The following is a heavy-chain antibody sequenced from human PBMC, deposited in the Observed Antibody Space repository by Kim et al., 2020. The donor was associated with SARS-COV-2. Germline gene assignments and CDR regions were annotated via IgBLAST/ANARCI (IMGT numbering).Heavy chain of an antibody. CDR2: INHSGST. D-gene: IGHD6-13*01. CDR1: GGSFSGYY. CDR3: ARSRGIAAAGKEGYFQH. J-gene: IGHJ1*01. V-gene: IGHV4-34*01. Sequence: SETLSLTCAVYGGSFSGYYWSWIRQPPGKGLEWIGEINHSGSTNYNPSLKSRVTISVDTSKNQFSLKLSSVTAADTAVYYCARSRGIAAAGKEGYFQHWGQGTLVTVSS.